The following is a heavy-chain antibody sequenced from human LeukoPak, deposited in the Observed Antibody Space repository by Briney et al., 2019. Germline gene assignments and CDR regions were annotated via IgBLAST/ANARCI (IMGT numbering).Heavy chain of an antibody. CDR2: IDPGDSQA. CDR1: GYSFTTYL. CDR3: ARGALDD. D-gene: IGHD3-16*01. Sequence: LGESLKISCQASGYSFTTYLINWVRQMPGKGLEWMGRIDPGDSQANYNPSFQGHVTISADKSINTAYLQWSSLKASDTAIYYCARGALDDWGRGTLVTVPS. V-gene: IGHV5-10-1*01. J-gene: IGHJ4*02.